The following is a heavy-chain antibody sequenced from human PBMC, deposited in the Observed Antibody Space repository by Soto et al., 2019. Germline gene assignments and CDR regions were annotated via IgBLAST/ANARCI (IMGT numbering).Heavy chain of an antibody. Sequence: SESMYITRTVSGGFIDSLYHWGWIRQPPGKGLEWIGSIDDGGKVYYNPSLRSRATISVDMSKRQFSLNVTSVTAADTAIYYCARDLTYWGQGTLVTVSS. CDR1: GGFIDSLYH. J-gene: IGHJ4*02. CDR3: ARDLTY. V-gene: IGHV4-39*07. CDR2: IDDGGKV.